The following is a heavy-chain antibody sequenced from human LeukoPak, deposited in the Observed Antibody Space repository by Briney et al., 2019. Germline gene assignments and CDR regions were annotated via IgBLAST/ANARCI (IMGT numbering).Heavy chain of an antibody. Sequence: VASVKVSCKASGYTFTNYGISWVRQAPGQGLEWMGWTSAYSGNTNYAQKLQDRVTMTTDTSTSTAYMEVRSLRSDDTAVYYCARGAYCGGDCYQRSLDYWGQGALVTVSS. V-gene: IGHV1-18*01. D-gene: IGHD2-21*02. J-gene: IGHJ4*02. CDR2: TSAYSGNT. CDR1: GYTFTNYG. CDR3: ARGAYCGGDCYQRSLDY.